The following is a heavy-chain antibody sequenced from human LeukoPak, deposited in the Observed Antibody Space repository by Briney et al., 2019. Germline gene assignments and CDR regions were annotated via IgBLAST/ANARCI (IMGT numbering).Heavy chain of an antibody. V-gene: IGHV3-23*01. CDR2: ISGSGGST. J-gene: IGHJ6*04. CDR1: GFTFSGYA. CDR3: ARWVVVAATLPYYYYYGMDV. D-gene: IGHD2-15*01. Sequence: GGSLRLSCAASGFTFSGYAMSWVRQAPGKGLEWVSAISGSGGSTYYADPVKGRFTISRDNSKNTLYLQMNSLRAEDTAVYYCARWVVVAATLPYYYYYGMDVWGKGTTVTVSS.